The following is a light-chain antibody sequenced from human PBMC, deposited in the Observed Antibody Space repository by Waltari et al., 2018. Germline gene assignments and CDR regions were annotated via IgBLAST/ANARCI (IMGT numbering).Light chain of an antibody. J-gene: IGKJ1*01. Sequence: EIVLTQSPGTLSLSPGDRATLSCRASQGVSRALAWYQQNPGQAPRLLIYGASNRATGIPDRFSGSGSGTDFSLIISRLEPEDFAVYYCQHYVSLPVTFGQGTKVEIK. CDR1: QGVSRA. CDR2: GAS. CDR3: QHYVSLPVT. V-gene: IGKV3-20*01.